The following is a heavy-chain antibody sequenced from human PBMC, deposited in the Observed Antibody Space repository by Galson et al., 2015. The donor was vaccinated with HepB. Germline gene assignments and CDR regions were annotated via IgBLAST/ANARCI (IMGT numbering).Heavy chain of an antibody. D-gene: IGHD3-10*01. CDR1: GFTFSSYA. J-gene: IGHJ4*02. CDR2: ISGSGGST. Sequence: SLRLSCAASGFTFSSYAMSWVRQAPGKGLEWVSAISGSGGSTYYADSVKGRFTISRDNSKNTLYLQMNSLRAEDTAVYYCAKDGMVRGVIITEPFDYWGQGTLVTVSS. V-gene: IGHV3-23*01. CDR3: AKDGMVRGVIITEPFDY.